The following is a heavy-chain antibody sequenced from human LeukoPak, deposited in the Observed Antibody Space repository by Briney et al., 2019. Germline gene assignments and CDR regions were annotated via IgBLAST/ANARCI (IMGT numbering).Heavy chain of an antibody. J-gene: IGHJ4*02. CDR3: AKRVAGYYFEN. CDR2: ISGSGGST. V-gene: IGHV3-23*01. Sequence: GGSLRLSCAASGFTFSSYAMSWVRQAPGKGLEWVSAISGSGGSTYYADSVKGRFTISRDSSKNTLYLQMNSLRAEDTAVYYCAKRVAGYYFENWGQGTLVTVST. D-gene: IGHD6-19*01. CDR1: GFTFSSYA.